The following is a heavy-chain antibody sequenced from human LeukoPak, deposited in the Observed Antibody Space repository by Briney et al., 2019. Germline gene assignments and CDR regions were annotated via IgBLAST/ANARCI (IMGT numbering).Heavy chain of an antibody. CDR2: INPNSGGT. CDR1: GYTFTGYY. D-gene: IGHD3-22*01. Sequence: GASVKVSCKASGYTFTGYYMHWVRQAPGQGLEWMGWINPNSGGTNYAQKFQGRVTMTRDTSISTAYMELSRLRSDDTAVYYCARAPRQYYYDSSGYHYWGQGTLVTVSS. CDR3: ARAPRQYYYDSSGYHY. J-gene: IGHJ4*02. V-gene: IGHV1-2*02.